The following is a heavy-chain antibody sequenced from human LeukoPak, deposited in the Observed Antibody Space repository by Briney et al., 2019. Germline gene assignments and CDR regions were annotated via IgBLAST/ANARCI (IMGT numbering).Heavy chain of an antibody. V-gene: IGHV4-38-2*02. J-gene: IGHJ4*02. Sequence: SETLSLTCTVYGDSISSGYYWWWGRQPPGKGLECIGSLHHSRSPYSHPSLQSRVTISVDTSKNQFSLKLSSVTAADTAVYYCARDGVITGLFDYWGQGTLVTVSS. CDR1: GDSISSGYY. D-gene: IGHD3-22*01. CDR2: LHHSRSP. CDR3: ARDGVITGLFDY.